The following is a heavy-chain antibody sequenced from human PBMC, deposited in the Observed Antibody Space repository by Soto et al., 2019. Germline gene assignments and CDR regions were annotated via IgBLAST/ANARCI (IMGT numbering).Heavy chain of an antibody. J-gene: IGHJ4*02. CDR1: GSNFDDYA. CDR2: ITWNSGNL. V-gene: IGHV3-9*01. CDR3: AKDHLGGAVAVPFFDN. Sequence: EVQLVESGGGLVQPGRPLRLSCAASGSNFDDYAMHWVRQAPGKGLEWVAGITWNSGNLGYAESVKGRFTISRDNAKNSVYLQMNSLRPEDTALYFCAKDHLGGAVAVPFFDNRGQGVLVTVSS. D-gene: IGHD6-19*01.